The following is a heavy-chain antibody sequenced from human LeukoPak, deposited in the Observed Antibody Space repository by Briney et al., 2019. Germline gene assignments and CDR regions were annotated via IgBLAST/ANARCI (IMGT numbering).Heavy chain of an antibody. CDR3: ARLKLQYYYDSSGRGGYFDY. CDR1: GYTFTGYY. D-gene: IGHD3-22*01. V-gene: IGHV1-2*02. Sequence: ASVKVSCKASGYTFTGYYMHWVRQAPGQGLEWMGWINPNSGGTNYAQKFQGRVTITADESTSTAYMELSSLRSEDTAVYYCARLKLQYYYDSSGRGGYFDYWGQGTLVTVSS. J-gene: IGHJ4*02. CDR2: INPNSGGT.